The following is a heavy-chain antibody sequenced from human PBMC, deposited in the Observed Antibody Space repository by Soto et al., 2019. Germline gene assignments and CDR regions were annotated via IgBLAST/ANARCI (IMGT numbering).Heavy chain of an antibody. CDR1: GYTLTELS. Sequence: ASVKVSCKVSGYTLTELSMHWVRQAPGKGLEWMGGFDPEDGETIYAQKFQGRVTMTEDTSTDTAYMELSSLRSEDTAVYYCAMEPQSSGGPVGFFDYWGQGTLVTVSS. V-gene: IGHV1-24*01. J-gene: IGHJ4*02. CDR2: FDPEDGET. D-gene: IGHD2-15*01. CDR3: AMEPQSSGGPVGFFDY.